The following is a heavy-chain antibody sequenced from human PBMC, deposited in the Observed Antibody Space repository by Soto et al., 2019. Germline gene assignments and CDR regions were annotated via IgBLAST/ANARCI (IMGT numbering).Heavy chain of an antibody. CDR1: GYTFTSYD. J-gene: IGHJ4*02. V-gene: IGHV1-18*01. Sequence: ASVKVSCKASGYTFTSYDISWVRQAPGQGLEWMGWISAYNGNTNYAQKLQGRVTMTTDTSTSTAYMELRSLRSDDTAVYYCARVEREITFIVVGSFFDYWGQGTLVTVSS. D-gene: IGHD3-22*01. CDR2: ISAYNGNT. CDR3: ARVEREITFIVVGSFFDY.